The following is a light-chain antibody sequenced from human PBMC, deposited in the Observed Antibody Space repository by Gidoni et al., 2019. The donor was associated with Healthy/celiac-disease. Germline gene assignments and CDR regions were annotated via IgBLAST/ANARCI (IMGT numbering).Light chain of an antibody. CDR3: QSYDSSLSGSKV. Sequence: QPVLTQPPSVSGATAQWGTISCTGSSSNIGAGYDVHWYQQLPGTAPKLLIYGDSNRPSGVPDRFSGSKSGTSASLTITGLQAEDEADYYCQSYDSSLSGSKVFGGGTKLTVL. V-gene: IGLV1-40*01. CDR2: GDS. CDR1: SSNIGAGYD. J-gene: IGLJ3*02.